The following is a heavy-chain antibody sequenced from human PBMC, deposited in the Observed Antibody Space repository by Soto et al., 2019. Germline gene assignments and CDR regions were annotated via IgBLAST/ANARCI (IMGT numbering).Heavy chain of an antibody. CDR2: IIPIFGTA. Sequence: ASVKVSCKASGGTFSSYAISWVRQAPGQGLEWMGGIIPIFGTANYAQKFQGRVTITADESTSTAYMELSSLRSEDTAVYYCAGPYSSSSPWYYGMDVWGQGTTVTVSS. J-gene: IGHJ6*02. D-gene: IGHD6-6*01. CDR1: GGTFSSYA. V-gene: IGHV1-69*13. CDR3: AGPYSSSSPWYYGMDV.